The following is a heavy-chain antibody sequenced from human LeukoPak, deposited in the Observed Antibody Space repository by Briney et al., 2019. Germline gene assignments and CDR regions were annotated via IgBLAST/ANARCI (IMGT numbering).Heavy chain of an antibody. CDR2: IRYDGSNK. Sequence: PGGSLRLSCAASGFSFSYYWMSWVRQAPGKGLEWVAFIRYDGSNKYYADSVKGRFTISRDNSKNTLYLQRNSLRAEDTAVYYCAKVDRIVGATTGAFDIWGQGTMVTVSS. D-gene: IGHD1-26*01. CDR1: GFSFSYYW. CDR3: AKVDRIVGATTGAFDI. V-gene: IGHV3-30*02. J-gene: IGHJ3*02.